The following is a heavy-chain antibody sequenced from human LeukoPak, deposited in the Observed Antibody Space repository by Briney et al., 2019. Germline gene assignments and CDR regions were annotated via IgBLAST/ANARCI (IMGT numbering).Heavy chain of an antibody. CDR3: ASAEPFVVVPAAMGY. Sequence: ASVKVSCKASGYTFTGYYMHWVRQAPGQGLEWMGWINPNSGGTNYAQKFQGRVTMTRDTSISTAYMELSSLRSEDTAVYYCASAEPFVVVPAAMGYWGQGTLVTVSS. CDR1: GYTFTGYY. V-gene: IGHV1-2*02. J-gene: IGHJ4*02. CDR2: INPNSGGT. D-gene: IGHD2-2*01.